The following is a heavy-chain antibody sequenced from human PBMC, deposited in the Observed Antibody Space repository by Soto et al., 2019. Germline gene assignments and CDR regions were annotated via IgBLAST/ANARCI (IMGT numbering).Heavy chain of an antibody. V-gene: IGHV4-31*03. CDR3: AKLSCTSSTCYFPGWFDP. CDR2: VYYSGSS. D-gene: IGHD2-2*01. CDR1: GDSIRGGASF. Sequence: ASETLSLTCTVSGDSIRGGASFWSWIRQPPGKGLEWIANVYYSGSSYYNPSLKSRLTISVVTTKNQFHLQLKSMTAADTAVYYCAKLSCTSSTCYFPGWFDPWGQGTLVTVSS. J-gene: IGHJ5*02.